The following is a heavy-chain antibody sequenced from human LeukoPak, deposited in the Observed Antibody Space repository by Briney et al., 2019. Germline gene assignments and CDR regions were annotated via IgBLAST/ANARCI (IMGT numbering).Heavy chain of an antibody. Sequence: GGSLRLSCAASGFTFSGSAMHWVRQASGKGLEWVGRIRSKANNYATAYAASVKGRFTISRDDSKNTAHLQMNSLKTEDTAVYYCTGINDYYFDYWGQGTLVTVSS. V-gene: IGHV3-73*01. D-gene: IGHD2-21*02. CDR3: TGINDYYFDY. J-gene: IGHJ4*02. CDR2: IRSKANNYAT. CDR1: GFTFSGSA.